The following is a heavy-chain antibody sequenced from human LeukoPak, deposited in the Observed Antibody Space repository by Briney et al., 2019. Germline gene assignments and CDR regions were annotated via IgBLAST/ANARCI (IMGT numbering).Heavy chain of an antibody. J-gene: IGHJ4*02. Sequence: GGSLRLSCAASGFTFSDYYMSWIRQAPGKGLEWISYISNSGNTVYYADSVKGRFTISRDNAKNSLYLQMNSLRAEDTAVYYCARVPRGSSPWYFDYWGQGTLVTVSS. V-gene: IGHV3-11*04. CDR3: ARVPRGSSPWYFDY. CDR2: ISNSGNTV. CDR1: GFTFSDYY. D-gene: IGHD6-13*01.